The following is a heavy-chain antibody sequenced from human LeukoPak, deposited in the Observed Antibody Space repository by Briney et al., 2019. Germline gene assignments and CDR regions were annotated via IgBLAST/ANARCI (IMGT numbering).Heavy chain of an antibody. CDR2: IIPIFGTA. V-gene: IGHV1-69*05. CDR3: ARDAHSSSGIDY. Sequence: SVKVSCKASGGTFSSYAISWVRQAPGQGLEWMGGIIPIFGTANYAQKFQGRVTITTDESTSTDYIELSSLRSEGTAVYYCARDAHSSSGIDYWGQGTLVTVSS. D-gene: IGHD6-13*01. J-gene: IGHJ4*02. CDR1: GGTFSSYA.